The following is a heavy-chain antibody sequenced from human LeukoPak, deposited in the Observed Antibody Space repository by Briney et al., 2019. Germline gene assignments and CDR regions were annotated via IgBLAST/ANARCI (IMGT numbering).Heavy chain of an antibody. D-gene: IGHD3-9*01. CDR3: ARAVGGGGLRYFGEDAFDI. CDR1: GGTFSSYA. CDR2: IIPIFGTA. Sequence: EASVKVSCKASGGTFSSYAISWVRQAPGQGLEWMGGIIPIFGTANYAQKFQGRVTITADKSTSTAYMELSSLRSEDTAVYYCARAVGGGGLRYFGEDAFDIWGQGTMVTVSS. V-gene: IGHV1-69*06. J-gene: IGHJ3*02.